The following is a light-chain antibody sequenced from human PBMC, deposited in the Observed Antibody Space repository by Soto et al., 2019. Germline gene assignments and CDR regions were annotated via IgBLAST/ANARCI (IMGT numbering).Light chain of an antibody. CDR2: NVS. Sequence: QSVLTQPASVSGSPGQSIAISCTGTSSDVGGYNSVSWYQQDPGKAPKLMIYNVSNRPSGVSDRFSGSKSGNTASLTISGLQAEDEADYYCSSYTSSNTYVFGTGTKVTVL. J-gene: IGLJ1*01. CDR3: SSYTSSNTYV. CDR1: SSDVGGYNS. V-gene: IGLV2-14*03.